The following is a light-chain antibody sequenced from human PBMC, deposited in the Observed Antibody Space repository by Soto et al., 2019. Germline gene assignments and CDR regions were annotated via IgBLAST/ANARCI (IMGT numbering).Light chain of an antibody. CDR1: QSLLHSNGYNY. V-gene: IGKV2-28*01. Sequence: DIVMTQSPLSLPVTPGEPASISCRSSQSLLHSNGYNYLDWYLQKPGQSPQLLIYLGSNRASGVPGRFSGSGSGTDFTLKISRVEAENVGVYYCMQDLQTRTFGQGTKVEIK. J-gene: IGKJ1*01. CDR3: MQDLQTRT. CDR2: LGS.